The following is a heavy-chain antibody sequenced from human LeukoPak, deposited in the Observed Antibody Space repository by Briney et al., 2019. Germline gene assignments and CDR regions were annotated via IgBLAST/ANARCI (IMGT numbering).Heavy chain of an antibody. CDR3: ARGAGPRHRKVHYYYYMDV. CDR1: GYTFTGYY. J-gene: IGHJ6*03. CDR2: INPNSGGT. V-gene: IGHV1-2*02. Sequence: GASVKVSCKASGYTFTGYYMHWVRQAPGQGLEWMGWINPNSGGTNYVQKFQGRVTMTRNTSISTAYMELSSLRSEDTAVYYCARGAGPRHRKVHYYYYMDVWGKGTTVTISS.